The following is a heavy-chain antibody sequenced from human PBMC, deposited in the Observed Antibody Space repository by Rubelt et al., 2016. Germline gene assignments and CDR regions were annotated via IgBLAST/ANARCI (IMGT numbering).Heavy chain of an antibody. CDR1: GFTFSDFE. Sequence: EVQLVESGGGLVQPGGSLRLSCAASGFTFSDFEMTWVRQSPGRGLEWVSYISSRGTTIYYADSVKGRFTISRDSGKNSLYLQMNSLGAGYTAVYYCARVPNGSSYCLDSWGPGSLVTVSS. CDR3: ARVPNGSSYCLDS. D-gene: IGHD2-8*02. V-gene: IGHV3-48*03. CDR2: ISSRGTTI. J-gene: IGHJ4*02.